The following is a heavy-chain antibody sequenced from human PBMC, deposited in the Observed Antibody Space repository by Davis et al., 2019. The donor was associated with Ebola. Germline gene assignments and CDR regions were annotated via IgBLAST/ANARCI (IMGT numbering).Heavy chain of an antibody. CDR2: TYYSSKWYN. D-gene: IGHD1-20*01. Sequence: HSQTLSLTCAISGDSVSGNNGAWNWIRQSPSRGLEWLGRTYYSSKWYNDYAVSVKSRITINPDTSKNQFSLQLNSVTPEDTAVYYCARYTWNDRRFDPWGQGTLVTVSS. CDR1: GDSVSGNNGA. V-gene: IGHV6-1*01. CDR3: ARYTWNDRRFDP. J-gene: IGHJ5*02.